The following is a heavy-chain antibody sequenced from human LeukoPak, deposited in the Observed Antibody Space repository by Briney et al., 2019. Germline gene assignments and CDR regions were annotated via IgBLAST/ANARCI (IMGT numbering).Heavy chain of an antibody. J-gene: IGHJ3*02. CDR2: IYYSGST. CDR3: ARDGIAARSGDAFDI. Sequence: PSETLSLTCTVSGGSISSSSYYWGWIRQPPGKGLEWIGSIYYSGSTYYNPSLKSRVTISVDTSKNQFSLKLSSVTAADTAVYYCARDGIAARSGDAFDIWGQGTMVTVSS. CDR1: GGSISSSSYY. D-gene: IGHD6-6*01. V-gene: IGHV4-39*01.